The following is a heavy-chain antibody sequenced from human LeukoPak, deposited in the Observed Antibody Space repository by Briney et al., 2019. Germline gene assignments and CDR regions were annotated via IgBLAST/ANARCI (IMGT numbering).Heavy chain of an antibody. CDR1: GYTLTSYG. Sequence: ASVKVSCKASGYTLTSYGISWVRQAPGQGLEWMGWISAYNGNTNYAQKLQGRVTMTTDTSTSTAYMELRSLRSDDTAVYYCARDSNIVVVPAARFYYYGMDVWGQGTTVTVSS. CDR3: ARDSNIVVVPAARFYYYGMDV. J-gene: IGHJ6*02. V-gene: IGHV1-18*01. CDR2: ISAYNGNT. D-gene: IGHD2-2*01.